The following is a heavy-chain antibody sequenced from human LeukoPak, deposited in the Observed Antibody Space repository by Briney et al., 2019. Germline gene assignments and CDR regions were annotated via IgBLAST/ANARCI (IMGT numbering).Heavy chain of an antibody. CDR1: GFTFSSYG. CDR3: AKGGYDQQTYYYYYGMDV. Sequence: GGSLRLSCAASGFTFSSYGMHWVRQAPGKGLEWVAVISYDGSNKYYADSVKGRFTISRDNPKNTLYLQMNSLRAEDTAVYYCAKGGYDQQTYYYYYGMDVWGKGTTVTVSS. CDR2: ISYDGSNK. D-gene: IGHD5-12*01. V-gene: IGHV3-30*18. J-gene: IGHJ6*04.